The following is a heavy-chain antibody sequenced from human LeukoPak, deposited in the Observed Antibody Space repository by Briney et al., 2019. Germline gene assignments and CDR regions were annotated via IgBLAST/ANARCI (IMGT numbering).Heavy chain of an antibody. CDR2: ISSSSSYI. Sequence: GGSLRFSCAASGFTFSSYWMNWVRQAPGKGLEWVSSISSSSSYIYYADSVKGRFTISRDNAKNSLYLQLNSLRAEDTAVYYCARALAGSGYSGDYWGQGTLVTVSS. J-gene: IGHJ4*02. D-gene: IGHD3-22*01. CDR3: ARALAGSGYSGDY. CDR1: GFTFSSYW. V-gene: IGHV3-21*01.